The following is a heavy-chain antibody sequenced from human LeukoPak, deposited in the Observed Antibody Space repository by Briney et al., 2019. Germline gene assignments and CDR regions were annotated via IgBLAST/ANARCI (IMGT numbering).Heavy chain of an antibody. CDR2: IYPGDSDT. CDR1: GYRFTSYW. CDR3: ARHEVGYSSSWHSDAFDI. V-gene: IGHV5-51*01. D-gene: IGHD6-13*01. Sequence: GESLQISCKGSGYRFTSYWIGWVRQMPGKGLEWMGIIYPGDSDTRYSPSFQGQVTISADKSISTAYLQWSSLKASDTAMYYCARHEVGYSSSWHSDAFDIWGQGTMVTVSS. J-gene: IGHJ3*02.